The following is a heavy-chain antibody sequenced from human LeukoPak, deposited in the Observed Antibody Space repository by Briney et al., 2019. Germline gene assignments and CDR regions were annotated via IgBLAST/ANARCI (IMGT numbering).Heavy chain of an antibody. CDR3: TRDTDFGSPTNYFDH. V-gene: IGHV3-43*01. CDR1: GFTFDDYA. CDR2: ISWEGHTT. J-gene: IGHJ4*02. Sequence: GGSLRLSCAASGFTFDDYAMHRVRHAPGKGLEWVSLISWEGHTTSYADSVRGRFTISRDNSKNSLFLEMKSLTTDDTAFYYCTRDTDFGSPTNYFDHWGQGTLVSVSS. D-gene: IGHD3-10*01.